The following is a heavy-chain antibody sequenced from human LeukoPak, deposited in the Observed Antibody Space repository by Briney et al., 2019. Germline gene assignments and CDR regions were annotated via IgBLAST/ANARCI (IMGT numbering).Heavy chain of an antibody. V-gene: IGHV3-49*03. D-gene: IGHD3-3*01. CDR1: GFTFGDYA. CDR3: TTDPKDVTIFGVVIHMDV. J-gene: IGHJ6*03. CDR2: IRSKAYGGTT. Sequence: AGGSLRLSCTASGFTFGDYAMSWFRQAPGKGLEWVGFIRSKAYGGTTDYVAPVKGRFTISRDDSKNTLYLQMNRLKTEDTGVYYCTTDPKDVTIFGVVIHMDVWGKGTTVTVSS.